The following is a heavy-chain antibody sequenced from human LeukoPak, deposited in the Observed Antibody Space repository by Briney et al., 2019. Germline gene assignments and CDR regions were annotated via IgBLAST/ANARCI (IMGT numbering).Heavy chain of an antibody. Sequence: GGSPRLSCATSGFPFSDFSMSWVRQAPGKGLEWISTTNSGGSSTDYAESVKGRFTISRDNSKNTLYLQMSSLRVEDTAMYYCAKQSYARSLGEGGPGTLVTVSS. V-gene: IGHV3-23*01. CDR1: GFPFSDFS. CDR2: TNSGGSST. D-gene: IGHD2-8*01. J-gene: IGHJ4*02. CDR3: AKQSYARSLGE.